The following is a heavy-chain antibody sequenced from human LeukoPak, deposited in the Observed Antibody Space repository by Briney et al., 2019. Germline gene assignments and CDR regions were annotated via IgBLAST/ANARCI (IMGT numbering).Heavy chain of an antibody. CDR1: GFTVSSNY. D-gene: IGHD3-22*01. V-gene: IGHV3-53*01. CDR2: IYSGGST. CDR3: ARGFGNYYDSSGEEYFQH. Sequence: GGSLRLSCAASGFTVSSNYMSWVRQAPGKGLEWVSVIYSGGSTYYADSVKGRFTISRDNSKNTLYLQMNSLRAEDTAVYYCARGFGNYYDSSGEEYFQHWGQGTLVTVSS. J-gene: IGHJ1*01.